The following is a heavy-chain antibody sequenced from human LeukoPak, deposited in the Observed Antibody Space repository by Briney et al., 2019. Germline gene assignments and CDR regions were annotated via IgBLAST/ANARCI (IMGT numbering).Heavy chain of an antibody. J-gene: IGHJ4*02. V-gene: IGHV4-59*01. CDR2: IYNNGNT. Sequence: SETLSLTCTVSGASISSYYWSWIRQPPGKGLEWIGYIYNNGNTKYKPSLKSRVTISVDTSKNQFSLKLNSVTAADTAVYYCARGGWNKFDYWGQGTLVTVSS. CDR1: GASISSYY. CDR3: ARGGWNKFDY. D-gene: IGHD3-22*01.